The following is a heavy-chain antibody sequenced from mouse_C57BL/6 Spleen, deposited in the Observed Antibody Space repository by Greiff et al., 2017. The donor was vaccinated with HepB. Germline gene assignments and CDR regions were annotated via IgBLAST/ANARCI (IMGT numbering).Heavy chain of an antibody. CDR1: GFTFSDYY. V-gene: IGHV5-16*01. CDR3: ARGDIYYGSRDWYFDV. D-gene: IGHD1-1*01. CDR2: INYDGSST. Sequence: EVQVVESEGGLVQPGSSMKLSCTASGFTFSDYYMAWVRQVPEKGLEWVANINYDGSSTYYLDSLKSRFIISRDNAKNILYLQMSSLKSEDTATYYCARGDIYYGSRDWYFDVWGTGTTVTVSS. J-gene: IGHJ1*03.